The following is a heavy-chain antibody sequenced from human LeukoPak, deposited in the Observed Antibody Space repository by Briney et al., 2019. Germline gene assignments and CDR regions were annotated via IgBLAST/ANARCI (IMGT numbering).Heavy chain of an antibody. CDR1: GFTFSSYA. Sequence: GGSLRLSCAASGFTFSSYAMSWDRQAPGKGMEWVSAISGSGGSTNYADFVKGRFTISRDNSKNMLYLQRNSLRAEDTAEYYCAKEQRDWNYGVFDYWGQGTQVTVSS. D-gene: IGHD1-7*01. CDR3: AKEQRDWNYGVFDY. CDR2: ISGSGGST. V-gene: IGHV3-23*01. J-gene: IGHJ4*02.